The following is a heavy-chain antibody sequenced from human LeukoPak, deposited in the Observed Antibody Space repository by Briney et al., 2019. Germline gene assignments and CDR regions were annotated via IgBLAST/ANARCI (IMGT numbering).Heavy chain of an antibody. Sequence: GASVTVSCKASGYTFTSYGISWVRQAPGQGLEWMGWISAYNGNTNYAQKLQGRVTMTTDTSTSTAYMELRSLRSDDTAVYYCARTGYDFWSGYPTWFDPWGQGTLVTVSS. J-gene: IGHJ5*02. D-gene: IGHD3-3*01. CDR2: ISAYNGNT. V-gene: IGHV1-18*01. CDR1: GYTFTSYG. CDR3: ARTGYDFWSGYPTWFDP.